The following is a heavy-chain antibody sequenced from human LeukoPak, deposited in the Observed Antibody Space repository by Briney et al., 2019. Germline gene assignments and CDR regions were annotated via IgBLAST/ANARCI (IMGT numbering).Heavy chain of an antibody. J-gene: IGHJ4*02. CDR1: GGPFSGYF. D-gene: IGHD3-10*01. CDR3: ARRYYYNLGSFPFDF. CDR2: IHNSGTT. Sequence: SETLSLTCAVSGGPFSGYFGSWISQSSGKGLEWIGEIHNSGTTNYNPSLNSRVTISEDTSKNQFYLNLSSVTAADTAVYYCARRYYYNLGSFPFDFWGQGTLVTVSS. V-gene: IGHV4-34*01.